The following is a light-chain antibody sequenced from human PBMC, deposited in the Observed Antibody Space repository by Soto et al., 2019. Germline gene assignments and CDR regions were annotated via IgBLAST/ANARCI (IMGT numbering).Light chain of an antibody. CDR2: EVS. V-gene: IGLV2-23*02. Sequence: QSVLTQPASVSGSPGQSITISCTGTNSDVGSYNLVSWYQQHPGKAPKVIIYEVSERPSGVSDRFSGSKSGNTASLMISGLQVEEEVVFYCCSYEGVIPQSSVCGSGTKVT. CDR3: CSYEGVIPQSSV. J-gene: IGLJ1*01. CDR1: NSDVGSYNL.